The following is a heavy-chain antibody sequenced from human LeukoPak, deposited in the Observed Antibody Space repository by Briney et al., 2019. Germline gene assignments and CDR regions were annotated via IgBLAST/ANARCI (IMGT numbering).Heavy chain of an antibody. J-gene: IGHJ3*02. CDR1: GGTFSSYA. V-gene: IGHV1-69*13. CDR3: ARDEAPLRFDI. Sequence: SVKVSCKASGGTFSSYAISWVRQAPGQGLEWMGGIIPIFGTANYAQKFQGRVTITADESTSTAYMELRSLRSDDTAVYYCARDEAPLRFDIWGQGTMVTVSS. CDR2: IIPIFGTA. D-gene: IGHD4-17*01.